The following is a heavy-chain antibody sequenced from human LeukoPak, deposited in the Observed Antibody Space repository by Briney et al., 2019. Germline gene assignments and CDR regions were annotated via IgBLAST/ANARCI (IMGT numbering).Heavy chain of an antibody. CDR1: GFTFSSSG. Sequence: PGGSLRLSCAASGFTFSSSGMHWVPQAPGKGLEWVAFISYDGSNRYYADSVKGRFTISRDNSKNTLYLQMNSLRAEDTAVYYCAKETRGSYSDYWGQGTLVTVSS. V-gene: IGHV3-30*02. CDR2: ISYDGSNR. CDR3: AKETRGSYSDY. J-gene: IGHJ4*02. D-gene: IGHD5-12*01.